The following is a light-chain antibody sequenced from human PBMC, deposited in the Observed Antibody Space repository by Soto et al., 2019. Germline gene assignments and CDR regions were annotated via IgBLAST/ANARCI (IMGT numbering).Light chain of an antibody. CDR3: QQYYSYPRT. V-gene: IGKV3-20*01. CDR1: QSVSSSY. CDR2: GAS. J-gene: IGKJ1*01. Sequence: EIVLTQSPGTLSLSPGERATLSCRASQSVSSSYLAWYQQKPGQAPRLLIYGASSRATGIPDRFSGSGAGTDFTLTISCLHSEDFATYYCQQYYSYPRTFGQGTKVDIK.